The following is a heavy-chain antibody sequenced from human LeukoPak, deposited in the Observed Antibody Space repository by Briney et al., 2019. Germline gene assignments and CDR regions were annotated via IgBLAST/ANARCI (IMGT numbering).Heavy chain of an antibody. Sequence: GASVKVSCKASGYTFTSYGISWVRQAPGQGLEWIGWISAYNGNTNYAQKLQGRVTMTTDTSTSTAYMELRSLRSDDTAVYYCARDLVCSGGSCYGRRRFDPWGQGTLVTVSS. CDR3: ARDLVCSGGSCYGRRRFDP. D-gene: IGHD2-15*01. CDR2: ISAYNGNT. V-gene: IGHV1-18*01. J-gene: IGHJ5*02. CDR1: GYTFTSYG.